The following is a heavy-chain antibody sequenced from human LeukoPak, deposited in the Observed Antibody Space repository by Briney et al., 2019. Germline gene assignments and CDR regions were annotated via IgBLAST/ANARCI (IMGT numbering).Heavy chain of an antibody. J-gene: IGHJ4*02. CDR1: GYTFTDYY. Sequence: ASVKVSCKASGYTFTDYYMHWVRQAPGQGLEWMAWINPNSGGTSYAQKFRDRVTMTRDTSISTAYMELGRLTSDDTAVYYCATLGLNIVGSTTDFDYWGQGTLVTVSS. CDR3: ATLGLNIVGSTTDFDY. CDR2: INPNSGGT. V-gene: IGHV1-2*02. D-gene: IGHD1-26*01.